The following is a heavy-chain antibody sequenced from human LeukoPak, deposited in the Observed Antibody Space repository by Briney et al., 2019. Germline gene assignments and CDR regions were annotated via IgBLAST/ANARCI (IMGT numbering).Heavy chain of an antibody. D-gene: IGHD5-18*01. V-gene: IGHV4-34*01. J-gene: IGHJ5*02. CDR1: GGSFSGYY. CDR2: INHSGST. CDR3: ARHRIRLWGSNWFDP. Sequence: SETLSLTCAVYGGSFSGYYWSWIRQPPGKGLEWIGEINHSGSTNYNPSLKSRVTISVDTSKNQFSLKLSSVTAADTAVYYCARHRIRLWGSNWFDPWGQGTLVTVSS.